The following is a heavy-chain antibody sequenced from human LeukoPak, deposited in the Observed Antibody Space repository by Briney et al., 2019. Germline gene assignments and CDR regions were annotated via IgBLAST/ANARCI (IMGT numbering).Heavy chain of an antibody. CDR2: INPNSGGT. V-gene: IGHV1-2*02. CDR3: ARERLRSRRYSLEYYFDY. CDR1: GYTFTGYY. Sequence: GASVKVSCKASGYTFTGYYMHWVRQAPGQGLEWMGWINPNSGGTNYAQKFQGRVTMTRDTSISTAYMELSRLRSDDTAVYYCARERLRSRRYSLEYYFDYWGQGTLVTVSS. D-gene: IGHD5-18*01. J-gene: IGHJ4*02.